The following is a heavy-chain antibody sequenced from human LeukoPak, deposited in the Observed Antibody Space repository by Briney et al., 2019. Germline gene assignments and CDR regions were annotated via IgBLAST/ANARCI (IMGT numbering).Heavy chain of an antibody. CDR3: ARGGTGATRDDTFDI. CDR2: ISSGSSHI. CDR1: GFTFSTYS. D-gene: IGHD1-7*01. Sequence: GGALRLSCADSGFTFSTYSMNWVRQAPGKVLEWVSSISSGSSHIFYADSVKGRFTISRDNAKNSLYLQMNSLRAEDTAVYYCARGGTGATRDDTFDIWGQGTMVTVSS. V-gene: IGHV3-21*01. J-gene: IGHJ3*02.